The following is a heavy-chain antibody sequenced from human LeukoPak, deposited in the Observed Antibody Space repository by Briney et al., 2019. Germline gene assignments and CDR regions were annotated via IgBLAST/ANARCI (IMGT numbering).Heavy chain of an antibody. D-gene: IGHD1-14*01. CDR1: GDTFSSYA. J-gene: IGHJ4*02. V-gene: IGHV1-69*06. CDR2: IIPIFGTA. Sequence: SVKVSCKASGDTFSSYAISWVRQAPGQGLEWMGGIIPIFGTANYAQKFQGRVTITADKSTSTAYMELSRLRSEDTAVYCCTRDVTTYAKGCDYWGQGTLVSVSS. CDR3: TRDVTTYAKGCDY.